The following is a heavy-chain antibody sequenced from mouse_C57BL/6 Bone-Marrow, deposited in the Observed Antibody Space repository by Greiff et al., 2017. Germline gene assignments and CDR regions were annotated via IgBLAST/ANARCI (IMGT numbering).Heavy chain of an antibody. CDR3: ARACAYDAY. Sequence: VQLQQSGAELARPGASVKLSCKASGYSFTSYCINWVKQRTGQGLEWIGEIYPSSGNTYYNEKFKGKATLTADKSSSTAYMELRRLTSEYSADYCCARACAYDAYWGQGTRVTVSA. J-gene: IGHJ3*01. D-gene: IGHD2-12*01. CDR2: IYPSSGNT. CDR1: GYSFTSYC. V-gene: IGHV1-81*01.